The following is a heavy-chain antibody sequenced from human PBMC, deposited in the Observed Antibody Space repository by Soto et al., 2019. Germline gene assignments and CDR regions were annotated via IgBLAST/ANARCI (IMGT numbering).Heavy chain of an antibody. CDR3: ARDFSSSLSNYYYYVMDV. V-gene: IGHV3-30-3*01. D-gene: IGHD6-13*01. CDR2: ISYDGSNK. J-gene: IGHJ6*02. Sequence: GGSLRLSCAASGFTFSSYAMHWVRQAPGKGLEWVAVISYDGSNKYYADSVKGRFTISRDNSKNTLYLQMNSLRAEDTAVYYCARDFSSSLSNYYYYVMDVWGQGTTVIVSS. CDR1: GFTFSSYA.